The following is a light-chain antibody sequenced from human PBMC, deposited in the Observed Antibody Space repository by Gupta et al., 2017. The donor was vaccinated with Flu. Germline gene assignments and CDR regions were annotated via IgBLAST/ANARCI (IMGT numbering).Light chain of an antibody. V-gene: IGLV2-11*01. Sequence: QSALCQSRALSVSPGQSVTISCNGSSSDVGGYNYVSWYQQYPGKAPHLLIYEVTKRHSGVPGRFSGSKSGSTASLTISGLQADDEADYYCCSYAGSSTFWVFGGGTTLTVL. J-gene: IGLJ3*02. CDR2: EVT. CDR3: CSYAGSSTFWV. CDR1: SSDVGGYNY.